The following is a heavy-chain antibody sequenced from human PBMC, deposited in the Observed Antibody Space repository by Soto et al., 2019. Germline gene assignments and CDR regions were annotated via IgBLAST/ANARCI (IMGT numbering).Heavy chain of an antibody. CDR3: ARGLMMAAAGNYYFDY. J-gene: IGHJ4*02. V-gene: IGHV4-34*01. CDR1: AGSFSGYY. Sequence: SETLSLTFAVYAGSFSGYYWSWIRQPPGKGTEWIGEINHTGSTNYNPSLKSRVTISVATSKNQFSLKLSSVTAADTAVYYCARGLMMAAAGNYYFDYWGQGTLVTVS. CDR2: INHTGST. D-gene: IGHD6-13*01.